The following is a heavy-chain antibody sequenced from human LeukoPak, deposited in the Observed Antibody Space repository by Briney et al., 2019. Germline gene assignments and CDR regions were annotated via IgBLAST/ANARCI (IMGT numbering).Heavy chain of an antibody. CDR3: ARYSGSYPHDAFDI. D-gene: IGHD1-26*01. J-gene: IGHJ3*02. CDR1: GGSFSGYY. V-gene: IGHV4-34*01. CDR2: INHSGST. Sequence: SETLSLTCAVYGGSFSGYYWSWIRQPPGKGLEWIGEINHSGSTNYNPSLKSRVTISVDTSKNQFSLKLSSVTAADTAVYYCARYSGSYPHDAFDIWGQGTMVTVSS.